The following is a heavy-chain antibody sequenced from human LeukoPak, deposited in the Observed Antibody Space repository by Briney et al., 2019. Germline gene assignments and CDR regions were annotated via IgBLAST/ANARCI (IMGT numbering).Heavy chain of an antibody. D-gene: IGHD6-6*01. V-gene: IGHV4-59*11. CDR3: ASLQSPGSSSNDWFDP. CDR2: IHYSGDT. CDR1: GGSISGHY. J-gene: IGHJ5*02. Sequence: SETLSLTCTVSGGSISGHYWNWIRQPPGKGLEWIGYIHYSGDTNYNRSLKSRVAISVDTSKNQFSLKLSSVTAADTAVYYCASLQSPGSSSNDWFDPWGQGTLVTVSS.